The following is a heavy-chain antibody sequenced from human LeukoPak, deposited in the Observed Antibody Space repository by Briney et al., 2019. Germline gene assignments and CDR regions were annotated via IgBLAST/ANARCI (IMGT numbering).Heavy chain of an antibody. Sequence: PGGSLRLSCAASGFTFSDYYMSWVRQAPGKGLGWGSYISSSGSTIYYADSVKGRCTISRDKSKKTLYLQKHRLRAEETAVYYCAKDAIYSSSFFDYWGQGTLVTVSS. CDR2: ISSSGSTI. V-gene: IGHV3-11*01. CDR3: AKDAIYSSSFFDY. CDR1: GFTFSDYY. J-gene: IGHJ4*02. D-gene: IGHD6-13*01.